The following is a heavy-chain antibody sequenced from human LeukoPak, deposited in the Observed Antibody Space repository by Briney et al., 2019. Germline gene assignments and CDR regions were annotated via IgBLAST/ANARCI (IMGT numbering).Heavy chain of an antibody. CDR2: INGAGGAT. CDR3: ARDQEGFGVVIIPRYFDY. D-gene: IGHD3-3*01. J-gene: IGHJ4*02. CDR1: GFSFSNYA. V-gene: IGHV3-23*01. Sequence: GSLRLSCAASGFSFSNYARTWVRQAPGKGLEWVSIINGAGGATYYADSVKGRFAISRDNSKNTLYLLINSLRAEDTAVYYCARDQEGFGVVIIPRYFDYWGQGTLVTVSS.